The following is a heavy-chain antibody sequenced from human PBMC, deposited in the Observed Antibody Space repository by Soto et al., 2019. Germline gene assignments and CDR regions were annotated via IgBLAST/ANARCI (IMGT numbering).Heavy chain of an antibody. CDR3: ARRGTVTPDAFDI. V-gene: IGHV3-53*04. CDR2: IYSGGST. Sequence: EVQLVESGGGLVQPWGSLRLSCAASGFTVSSNYMSWVRQAPGKGLEWVSVIYSGGSTYYADSVKGRFTISRHNSKNTLYLQMNSLRAEDTAVYYCARRGTVTPDAFDIWGQGTMVTVSS. CDR1: GFTVSSNY. D-gene: IGHD4-17*01. J-gene: IGHJ3*02.